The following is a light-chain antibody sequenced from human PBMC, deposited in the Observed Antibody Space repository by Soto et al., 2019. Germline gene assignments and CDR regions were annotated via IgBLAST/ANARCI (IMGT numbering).Light chain of an antibody. CDR2: DAS. J-gene: IGKJ4*01. CDR1: QSVSSN. CDR3: QQYNNWPL. Sequence: EIVMTQSPATLSVSPGERATLSCRASQSVSSNLAWYQQKPGQAPRLVLYDASTRATGIPARFSGSGSGTEFTLTISSLQSEDFALYYCQQYNNWPLFGGGTKVDIK. V-gene: IGKV3-15*01.